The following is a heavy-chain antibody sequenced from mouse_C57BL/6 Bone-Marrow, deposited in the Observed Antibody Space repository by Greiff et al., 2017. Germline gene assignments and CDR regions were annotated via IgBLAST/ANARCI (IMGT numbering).Heavy chain of an antibody. D-gene: IGHD1-1*01. CDR1: GYTFTSYW. CDR2: IAPSDSET. CDR3: ARNGSSYYWYFDV. V-gene: IGHV1-52*01. Sequence: QVQLQQPGAELVRPGSSVKLSCKASGYTFTSYWMHWVKQRPIQGLEWIGNIAPSDSETHYNQTFKDTAALAVDKSSSTAYMQLSSLTSEYSAVYYCARNGSSYYWYFDVWGTGTTVTVSS. J-gene: IGHJ1*03.